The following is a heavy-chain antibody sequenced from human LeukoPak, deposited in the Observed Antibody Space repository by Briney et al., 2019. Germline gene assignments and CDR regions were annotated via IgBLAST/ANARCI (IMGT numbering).Heavy chain of an antibody. CDR1: GFTFSIYD. CDR3: AKGNWNDD. Sequence: PGGSLRLSCAASGFTFSIYDMTWVRQAPAKGLEWVSVISGSGDSTYYADSVKGRFTIFRDNSKNTLYLQMNSLRADDTAVYYCAKGNWNDDWGQGTLVIVSS. CDR2: ISGSGDST. J-gene: IGHJ5*02. V-gene: IGHV3-23*01.